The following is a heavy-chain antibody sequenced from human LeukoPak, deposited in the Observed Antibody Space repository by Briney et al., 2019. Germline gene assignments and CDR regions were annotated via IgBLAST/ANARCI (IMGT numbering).Heavy chain of an antibody. CDR1: GFTFNSYS. V-gene: IGHV3-66*01. Sequence: PGGSLRLSCAASGFTFNSYSMNWVRQAPGKGLEWVSVIYSGGSTYYADSVKGRFTISRDNSKNTLYLQMNSLRADDTAVYYCARIYPRLAAAGNWGQGTLVTVSS. D-gene: IGHD6-13*01. CDR3: ARIYPRLAAAGN. CDR2: IYSGGST. J-gene: IGHJ4*02.